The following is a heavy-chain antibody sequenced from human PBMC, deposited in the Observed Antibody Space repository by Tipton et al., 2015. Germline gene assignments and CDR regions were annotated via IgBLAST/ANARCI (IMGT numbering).Heavy chain of an antibody. V-gene: IGHV4-59*01. CDR1: DGSISAYY. CDR3: ARARGRHGGLFDS. D-gene: IGHD4-23*01. Sequence: TLSLTCTVSDGSISAYYWSWIRQPPGKGLEWIGFIYYSGTSIYSPSLEGRVTISVDTSKTQFSLKMSSVTASDTAVYYCARARGRHGGLFDSWGQGILVTVSS. CDR2: IYYSGTS. J-gene: IGHJ4*02.